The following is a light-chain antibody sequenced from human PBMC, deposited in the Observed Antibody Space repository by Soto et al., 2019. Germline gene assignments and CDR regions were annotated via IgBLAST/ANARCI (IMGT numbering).Light chain of an antibody. CDR3: QQYFTTPQT. Sequence: DIVLTQSPGSLAVSLGETATIKCKSSQSVLRGSNSKNLLAWHQQKPGQPPKVLIYWASSREGGVPDRFRGSGSGTDFTLTITNVQADDVAVYYCQQYFTTPQTFGPGTKVEI. CDR1: QSVLRGSNSKNL. V-gene: IGKV4-1*01. CDR2: WAS. J-gene: IGKJ2*01.